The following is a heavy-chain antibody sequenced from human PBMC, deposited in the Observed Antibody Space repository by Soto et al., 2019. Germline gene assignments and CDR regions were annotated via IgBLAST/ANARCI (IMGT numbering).Heavy chain of an antibody. CDR3: ARGIYSGSFLVGCEI. J-gene: IGHJ3*02. CDR1: GYTFTNYY. Sequence: QVQLVQSGAEMKKAGASVTVSCKTSGYTFTNYYIHWVRQAPGQGLEWMGWFNPKNDGAHYAQRFQGRVTMTRDTSISTAYLELSSLRSDDTVIYYCARGIYSGSFLVGCEIWGQGTMVTVSP. D-gene: IGHD1-26*01. CDR2: FNPKNDGA. V-gene: IGHV1-2*02.